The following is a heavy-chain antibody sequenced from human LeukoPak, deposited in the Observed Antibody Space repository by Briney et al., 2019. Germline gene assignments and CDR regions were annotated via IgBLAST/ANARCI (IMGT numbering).Heavy chain of an antibody. D-gene: IGHD3-10*01. J-gene: IGHJ4*02. V-gene: IGHV5-51*01. CDR1: GYSFTSYW. CDR3: ARTWSYYGSGSYPSFDY. Sequence: GESLKISCKGSGYSFTSYWIGWVRQMPGKGLEWMGIIYPGDSDTRYSPSFQGQVTISADKSISTAYLQWSSLKASDTAMYYCARTWSYYGSGSYPSFDYWGQGTLVTVSS. CDR2: IYPGDSDT.